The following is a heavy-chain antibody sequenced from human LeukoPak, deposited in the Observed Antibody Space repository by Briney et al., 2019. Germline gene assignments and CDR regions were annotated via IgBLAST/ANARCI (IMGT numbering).Heavy chain of an antibody. CDR1: GDSISTSNSY. V-gene: IGHV4-39*01. CDR3: VKSGGYGLIDC. CDR2: IYYSGST. D-gene: IGHD1-26*01. Sequence: PSETLSLTCTVSGDSISTSNSYWGWIRQPPGKGLEWIGSIYYSGSTYYNASLQSRVTISIDTSKNQVSLRLNSVTAADTAMYYCVKSGGYGLIDCWGQGTLVTVSS. J-gene: IGHJ4*02.